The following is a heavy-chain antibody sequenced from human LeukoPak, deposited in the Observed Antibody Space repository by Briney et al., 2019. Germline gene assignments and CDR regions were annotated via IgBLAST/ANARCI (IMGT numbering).Heavy chain of an antibody. CDR1: GGSISSYY. V-gene: IGHV4-4*07. D-gene: IGHD2-15*01. Sequence: PSETLSLTCTVSGGSISSYYWSWIRQPAGKGLEWIGRIYTSGSTNYNPSLTSRVTMSVDTSKNQFSLKLSSVTAADTAVYYCARSVVVVAAITYNWFDPWGQGTLVTVSS. CDR2: IYTSGST. J-gene: IGHJ5*02. CDR3: ARSVVVVAAITYNWFDP.